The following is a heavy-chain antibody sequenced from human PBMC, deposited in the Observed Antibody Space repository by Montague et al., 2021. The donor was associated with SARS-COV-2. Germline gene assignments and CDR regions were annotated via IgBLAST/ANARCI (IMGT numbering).Heavy chain of an antibody. CDR1: SGSISSYY. CDR3: AGGAGYSSSWYLAFEI. Sequence: SETLSLTCTVSSGSISSYYWSWIRQPPGKGLEWIGYIYYSGSTNHNPSLKSRVTISVDTSKNQFSLKLGSVTAADTAVYYCAGGAGYSSSWYLAFEIWGQGTMVTVSS. V-gene: IGHV4-59*01. D-gene: IGHD6-13*01. J-gene: IGHJ3*02. CDR2: IYYSGST.